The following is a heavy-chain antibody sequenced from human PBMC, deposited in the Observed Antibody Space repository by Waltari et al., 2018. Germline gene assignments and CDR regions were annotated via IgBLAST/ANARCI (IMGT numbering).Heavy chain of an antibody. CDR2: IYYSGST. CDR3: ARHPAMTIMLWYFDL. D-gene: IGHD2-8*01. Sequence: QLQLQESGPGLVKPSETLSLTCTVSGGSISSSSYYWGWLRQPPGKGLEWFGSIYYSGSTYYNPSLNSRVTIAVDTSKNQFSLKLSSVTAADTAVYYCARHPAMTIMLWYFDLWGRGTLVTVSS. J-gene: IGHJ2*01. V-gene: IGHV4-39*01. CDR1: GGSISSSSYY.